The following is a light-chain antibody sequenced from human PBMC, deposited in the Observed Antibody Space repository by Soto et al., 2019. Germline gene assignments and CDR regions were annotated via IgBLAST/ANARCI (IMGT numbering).Light chain of an antibody. CDR1: QSVSSN. J-gene: IGKJ4*01. CDR2: DTS. CDR3: QPYNNWPLT. Sequence: ILMTQSPPTLSVSPGERATLSCRARQSVSSNLAWYQHKPGQTPRLLIYDTSTRATGVPTRFSGSRSGAEFTLTINSLQSEDFELYYCQPYNNWPLTFGGGTKVDIK. V-gene: IGKV3-15*01.